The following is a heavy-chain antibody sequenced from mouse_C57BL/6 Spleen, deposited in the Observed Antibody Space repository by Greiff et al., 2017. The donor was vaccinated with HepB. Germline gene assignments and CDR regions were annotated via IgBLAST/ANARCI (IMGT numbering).Heavy chain of an antibody. J-gene: IGHJ3*01. D-gene: IGHD1-1*01. CDR3: TIHYGSSFWFAY. CDR1: GFNIKDDY. V-gene: IGHV14-4*01. CDR2: IDPENGDT. Sequence: VQLQQSGAELVRPGASVKLSCTASGFNIKDDYMHWVKQRPEQGLEWIGWIDPENGDTEYASKFQGKATITADTSSNKAYLQLSSLTSEDTAVYYCTIHYGSSFWFAYWGQGTLVTVSA.